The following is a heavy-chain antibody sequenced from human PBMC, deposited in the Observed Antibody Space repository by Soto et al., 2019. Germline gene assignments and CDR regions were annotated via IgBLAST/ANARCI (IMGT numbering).Heavy chain of an antibody. D-gene: IGHD2-2*01. Sequence: GGSLRLSCAASGFTFSSYAMSWVRQAPGKGLEWVSVISASDGSTHYADSVKGRFTISRDNSKNTLFLQMNSLRPEDTAVYSCAKGFGASSYAFLDYWGQGTVVTVSS. CDR2: ISASDGST. CDR3: AKGFGASSYAFLDY. CDR1: GFTFSSYA. J-gene: IGHJ4*02. V-gene: IGHV3-23*01.